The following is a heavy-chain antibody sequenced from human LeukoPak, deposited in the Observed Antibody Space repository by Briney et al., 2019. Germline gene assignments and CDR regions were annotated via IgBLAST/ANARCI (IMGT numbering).Heavy chain of an antibody. CDR1: GFTFRARA. Sequence: GGSLGVSCPAAGFTFRARAKTWVRQAPGKGLEWVAVMSYDENNKYYSESVKGRFTISRDNSKNTLYLQMDSLRTEDTAVYYCAKDRFDNWNSDSWYLDLWGRGTLVTVSS. D-gene: IGHD1-7*01. J-gene: IGHJ2*01. CDR2: MSYDENNK. V-gene: IGHV3-30-3*02. CDR3: AKDRFDNWNSDSWYLDL.